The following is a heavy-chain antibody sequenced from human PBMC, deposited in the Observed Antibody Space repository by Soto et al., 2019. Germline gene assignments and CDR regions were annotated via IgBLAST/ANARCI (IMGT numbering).Heavy chain of an antibody. D-gene: IGHD3-16*01. V-gene: IGHV1-3*01. CDR3: ARGEFLSYDDY. J-gene: IGHJ4*02. CDR2: INAGNGNT. CDR1: GYTFTSYA. Sequence: QVQLVQSGAEVKKPGASVKVSCKASGYTFTSYAMHWVRQAPGQRLEWMGWINAGNGNTKYSQKFQGRVTXTXXTSASTAYMELSSLRSEDTAVYYCARGEFLSYDDYWGQGTLVTVSS.